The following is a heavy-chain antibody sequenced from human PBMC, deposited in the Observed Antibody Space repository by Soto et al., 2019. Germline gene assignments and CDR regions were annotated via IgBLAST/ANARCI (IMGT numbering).Heavy chain of an antibody. V-gene: IGHV3-64D*06. Sequence: GGSLRLSCSASGFTFIMFSMHWVRQAPGKGLEYVSGISSNGDSTYYADFVKGRFTISRDNSKNTLYLQMSSLRAVDTAVYYCVHPRSTVQIPPTWGQGTLVTVS. CDR2: ISSNGDST. D-gene: IGHD4-17*01. CDR3: VHPRSTVQIPPT. J-gene: IGHJ5*02. CDR1: GFTFIMFS.